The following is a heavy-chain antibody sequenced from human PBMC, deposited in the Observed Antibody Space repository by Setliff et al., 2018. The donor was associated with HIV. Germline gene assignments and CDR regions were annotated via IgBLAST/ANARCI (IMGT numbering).Heavy chain of an antibody. CDR2: IGGRFDT. V-gene: IGHV3-48*01. D-gene: IGHD3-10*02. Sequence: HPGGSLRLSCAASGFTFRSHWMSWVRQAPGKGLEWVSFIGGRFDTYYADSVKGRFTISRDNAKKSLYLQMNSLRADDTAVYYCARDTMWAFDIWGQGTLVTVSS. CDR1: GFTFRSHW. CDR3: ARDTMWAFDI. J-gene: IGHJ3*02.